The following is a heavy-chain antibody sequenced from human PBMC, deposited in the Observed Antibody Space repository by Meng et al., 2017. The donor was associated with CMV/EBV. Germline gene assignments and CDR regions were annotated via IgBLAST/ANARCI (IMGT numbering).Heavy chain of an antibody. D-gene: IGHD6-13*01. Sequence: SGYTFTSYGISWVRQAPGQGLEWMGWISAYNGNTNYAQKLQGRVTMTTDTSTSTAYMELRSLRSDDTAVYYCARVAYSSSWYHALDYWGQGTLVTVSS. J-gene: IGHJ4*02. CDR1: GYTFTSYG. V-gene: IGHV1-18*01. CDR2: ISAYNGNT. CDR3: ARVAYSSSWYHALDY.